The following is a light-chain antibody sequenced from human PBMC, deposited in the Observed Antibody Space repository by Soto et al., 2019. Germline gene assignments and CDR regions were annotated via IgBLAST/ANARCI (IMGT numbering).Light chain of an antibody. Sequence: DIQMTQSPSTLSASVGDRVTITCRASQSISHWLAWYQQKPGKAPKLLIYDASSLESGVPSRFSGSGSGTEFTLTISSLQPDDFATYYCQQYNSYPLTFGGRTKVDIK. CDR3: QQYNSYPLT. CDR1: QSISHW. CDR2: DAS. V-gene: IGKV1-5*01. J-gene: IGKJ4*01.